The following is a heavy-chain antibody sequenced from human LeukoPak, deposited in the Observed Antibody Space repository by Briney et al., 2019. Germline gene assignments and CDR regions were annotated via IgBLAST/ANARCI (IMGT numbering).Heavy chain of an antibody. CDR3: ASLGQAAPFDY. V-gene: IGHV4-34*01. J-gene: IGHJ4*02. D-gene: IGHD3-16*01. CDR1: GGSVSGYY. CDR2: INHSGST. Sequence: KPSETLSLTCAVYGGSVSGYYWSWIRQPPRKWLEWIGEINHSGSTNYNPSLKSRVTISVDTSKNQFSLKLSSVTAADTAVYYCASLGQAAPFDYWGQGTLVTVSS.